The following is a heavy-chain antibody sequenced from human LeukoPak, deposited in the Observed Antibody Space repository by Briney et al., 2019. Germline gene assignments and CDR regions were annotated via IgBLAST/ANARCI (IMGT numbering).Heavy chain of an antibody. Sequence: GGSLRLSCAASGFTVSSNYMSWVRQAPGKGLEWVSAIHGGGSTYYADSVKGRFTISRDNPKNTLYLQMNSLRAEDTAVYYCARGPTLLHSGNSYFDYWGQGTLVTVSS. CDR3: ARGPTLLHSGNSYFDY. J-gene: IGHJ4*02. D-gene: IGHD1-26*01. CDR1: GFTVSSNY. CDR2: IHGGGST. V-gene: IGHV3-53*01.